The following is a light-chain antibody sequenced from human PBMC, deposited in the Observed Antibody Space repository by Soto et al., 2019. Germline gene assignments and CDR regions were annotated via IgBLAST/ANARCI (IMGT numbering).Light chain of an antibody. V-gene: IGKV3-11*01. Sequence: EIVLTQSPATLSLSPGERATLSCRASQSVSSYLAWYQQKPGQAPRLLIYDASNRATGIPARFSGSGSGTDFTLTISSPEPEDFAVYYCQQRSNWPPETFGQGTRLEIK. J-gene: IGKJ5*01. CDR1: QSVSSY. CDR3: QQRSNWPPET. CDR2: DAS.